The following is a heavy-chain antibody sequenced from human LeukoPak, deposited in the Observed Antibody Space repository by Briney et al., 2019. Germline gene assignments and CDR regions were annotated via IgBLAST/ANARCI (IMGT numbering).Heavy chain of an antibody. Sequence: SETLSLTCAVYGGSFSGYYWSWIRQPPGKGLEWIGEINHSGSTNYNPSLKSRVTISVDTSKNQFSLKLSSVTAADTAVYYCARGPLYYYDSSGYPDWGQGTLVTVSP. V-gene: IGHV4-34*01. CDR1: GGSFSGYY. CDR2: INHSGST. D-gene: IGHD3-22*01. CDR3: ARGPLYYYDSSGYPD. J-gene: IGHJ4*02.